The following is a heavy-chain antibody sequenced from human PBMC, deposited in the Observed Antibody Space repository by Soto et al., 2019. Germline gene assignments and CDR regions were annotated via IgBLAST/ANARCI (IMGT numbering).Heavy chain of an antibody. Sequence: TLSLTCTVSGGSFSSGAYHWSWVRQHPGQGLEWIASISYRGITYSNPSLKSRLSMSVDTSKNQFSLNLTSVTAADTAVYHCARMSATGTRWFDPWGQGTLVTVSS. CDR1: GGSFSSGAYH. J-gene: IGHJ5*02. D-gene: IGHD6-13*01. CDR2: ISYRGIT. V-gene: IGHV4-31*03. CDR3: ARMSATGTRWFDP.